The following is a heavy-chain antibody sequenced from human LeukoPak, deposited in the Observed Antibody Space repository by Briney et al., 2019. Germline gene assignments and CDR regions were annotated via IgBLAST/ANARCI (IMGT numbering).Heavy chain of an antibody. CDR2: ISWNGRTT. J-gene: IGHJ4*02. CDR3: ARSPHYYGSGSIDY. Sequence: GGSLRLSCVASGFTFGEFAMSWVRDTPGKGLEGGSLISWNGRTTYYIESVRGGLTISRDNSKNSLYLQMKGLRAGDTAVYYCARSPHYYGSGSIDYWGQGPLVTVSS. V-gene: IGHV3-43D*03. CDR1: GFTFGEFA. D-gene: IGHD3-10*01.